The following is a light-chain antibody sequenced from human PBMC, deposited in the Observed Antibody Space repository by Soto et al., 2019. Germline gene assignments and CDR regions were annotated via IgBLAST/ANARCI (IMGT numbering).Light chain of an antibody. CDR1: ETINCW. J-gene: IGKJ2*01. CDR3: LQYNGDPHT. CDR2: KAS. V-gene: IGKV1-5*03. Sequence: DIQITQSPSTLSSSVADRVTITCRASETINCWLAWYKQKPGKAPNVLIYKASKLESGVSSRFSGSGSGTDYTLTISSVQPDDFATYYCLQYNGDPHTFGQGTTLEIK.